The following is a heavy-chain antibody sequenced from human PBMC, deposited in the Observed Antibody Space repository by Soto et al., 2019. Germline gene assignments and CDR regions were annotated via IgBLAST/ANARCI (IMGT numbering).Heavy chain of an antibody. V-gene: IGHV4-39*01. CDR1: GGPISSDDYW. Sequence: QLQLQESGPRLVRPAETLSLTCTVSGGPISSDDYWWAWIRQPPGKGLEWIGTIFHSGDTYYNPPLKSRVTISVDTSKNQFSLMLNSVTAADTAVYLCARQIGRGRWSYDHWGQGTLVTVSS. CDR3: ARQIGRGRWSYDH. D-gene: IGHD2-15*01. J-gene: IGHJ4*02. CDR2: IFHSGDT.